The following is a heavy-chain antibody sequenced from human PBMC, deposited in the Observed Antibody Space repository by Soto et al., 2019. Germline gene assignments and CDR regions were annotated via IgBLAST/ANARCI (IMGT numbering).Heavy chain of an antibody. J-gene: IGHJ4*02. CDR3: ANDFEGGSPAY. Sequence: GGSLRLSCAASGFRFSGYGMHWVRQAPGKGLEWVAAISFDGSDEYYEDSVKGRFTISRDNSKNTLYLQMNSLGAEDTAVYFCANDFEGGSPAYWGQGTLVTVSS. V-gene: IGHV3-30*18. CDR2: ISFDGSDE. D-gene: IGHD3-16*01. CDR1: GFRFSGYG.